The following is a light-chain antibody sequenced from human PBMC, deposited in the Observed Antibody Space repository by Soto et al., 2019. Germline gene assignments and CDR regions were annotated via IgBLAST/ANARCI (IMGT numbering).Light chain of an antibody. J-gene: IGLJ1*01. CDR2: DDR. V-gene: IGLV3-21*02. CDR3: QVWDSNSDNYV. CDR1: NIGSKS. Sequence: SYELTQPPSVSVAPGQTAKITCGENNIGSKSVHWYQQKPGQAPVLVVYDDRDRPSGIPERFSGSNSGNTATLTISRVEAGDEADYYCQVWDSNSDNYVFGTGSKVTVL.